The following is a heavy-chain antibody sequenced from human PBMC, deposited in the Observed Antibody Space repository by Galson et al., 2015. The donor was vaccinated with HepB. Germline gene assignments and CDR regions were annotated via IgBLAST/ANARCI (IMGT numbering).Heavy chain of an antibody. J-gene: IGHJ4*02. Sequence: ETLSLTCAVSGDSISNDRWWSWVRQPPGEGLEWIGEAYHSGGTNYRPSLKSRVTISVDKSKNQFSLKLTSVTAADTAVYYCARAKEGRGYVDYWGQGTLVTVSS. D-gene: IGHD3-10*01. CDR2: AYHSGGT. CDR1: GDSISNDRW. CDR3: ARAKEGRGYVDY. V-gene: IGHV4-4*02.